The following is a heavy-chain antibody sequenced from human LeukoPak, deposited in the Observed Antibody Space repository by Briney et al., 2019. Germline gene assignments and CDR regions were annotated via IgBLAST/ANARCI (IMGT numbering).Heavy chain of an antibody. CDR1: GFTFSNYW. D-gene: IGHD6-13*01. V-gene: IGHV3-66*01. Sequence: PGGSLRLSCAASGFTFSNYWMIWVRQAPGKGLEWVSVIYGGGTTYYADSVKGRFTISRDNSKNKLYLQMNSLRAEDTAMYYCARDRRYSSSWPIDYWGQGTLVTVSS. CDR2: IYGGGTT. CDR3: ARDRRYSSSWPIDY. J-gene: IGHJ4*02.